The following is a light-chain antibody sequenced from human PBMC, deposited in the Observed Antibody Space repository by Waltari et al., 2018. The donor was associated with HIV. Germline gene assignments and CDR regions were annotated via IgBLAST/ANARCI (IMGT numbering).Light chain of an antibody. V-gene: IGKV1-5*03. CDR3: QEFSKYVT. CDR1: QSISTW. J-gene: IGKJ3*01. Sequence: DIQMTQSPSTLSASVGDRVNITCRASQSISTWLAWYPQKPGKAPNLLIYKASSLQSGVPSRFSGSGSGTEFTLTISNLQPDDFAAYYCQEFSKYVTFGPGTKV. CDR2: KAS.